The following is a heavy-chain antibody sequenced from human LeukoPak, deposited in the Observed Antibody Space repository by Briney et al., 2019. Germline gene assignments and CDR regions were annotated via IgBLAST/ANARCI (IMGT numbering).Heavy chain of an antibody. D-gene: IGHD3-22*01. CDR2: ISGSGGST. V-gene: IGHV3-23*01. J-gene: IGHJ6*02. CDR1: GFTFSSYA. Sequence: GGSLRLSCAASGFTFSSYAMSWVRQAPGKGLEWVSAISGSGGSTYYADSVKGRFTISRDNSKNTLYLQMNSLRAEDTAVYYCAKDNGGYYYDSSGPYYYGMDVWGQGTTVTVSS. CDR3: AKDNGGYYYDSSGPYYYGMDV.